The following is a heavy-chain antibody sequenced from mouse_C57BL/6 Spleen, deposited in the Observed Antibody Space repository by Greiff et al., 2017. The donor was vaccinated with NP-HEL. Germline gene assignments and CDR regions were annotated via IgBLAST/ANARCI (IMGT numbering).Heavy chain of an antibody. CDR2: IDPSDSYT. CDR1: GYTFTSYW. CDR3: RHYYGSSYEYFDV. J-gene: IGHJ1*03. Sequence: QVQLQQPGAELVMPGASVKLSCKASGYTFTSYWLHWVKQRPGQGLEWIGEIDPSDSYTNSNQKFTGKSTLTVDKSSSTAYMQLSSLTSEDSAVYYCRHYYGSSYEYFDVWGTGTTVTVSS. D-gene: IGHD1-1*01. V-gene: IGHV1-69*01.